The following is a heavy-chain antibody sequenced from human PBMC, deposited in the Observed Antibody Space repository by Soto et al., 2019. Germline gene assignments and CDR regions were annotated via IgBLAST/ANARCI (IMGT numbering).Heavy chain of an antibody. Sequence: PSQTLSLTCAISRDSVSSNSAAWNWIRQSPSRGLEWLGRTYYRSKWYNDYAVSVKSRITINPDTSKNQFSLQLNSVTPEDTAVYYCARDLEQLGPQSNWFDPWGQGTLVTVSS. V-gene: IGHV6-1*01. D-gene: IGHD6-6*01. CDR1: RDSVSSNSAA. J-gene: IGHJ5*02. CDR2: TYYRSKWYN. CDR3: ARDLEQLGPQSNWFDP.